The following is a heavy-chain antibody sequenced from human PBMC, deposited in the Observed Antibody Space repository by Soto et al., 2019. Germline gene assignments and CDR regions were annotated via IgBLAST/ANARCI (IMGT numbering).Heavy chain of an antibody. Sequence: PSETLSLTCAVYGGSFSGYYWSWIRQPPGKGLEWIGEINHSGSTNYNPSLKSRVTISVETSKNQFSLKLSSVTAADTAVYYCARVPHPVDTAMVRVYGMDVWGQGTTVTVSS. CDR1: GGSFSGYY. J-gene: IGHJ6*02. CDR3: ARVPHPVDTAMVRVYGMDV. CDR2: INHSGST. D-gene: IGHD5-18*01. V-gene: IGHV4-34*01.